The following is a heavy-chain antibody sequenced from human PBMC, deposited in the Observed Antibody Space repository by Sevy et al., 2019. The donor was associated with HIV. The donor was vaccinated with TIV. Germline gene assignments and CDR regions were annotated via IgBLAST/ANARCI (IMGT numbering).Heavy chain of an antibody. CDR3: ARDRPKGIVGATRGGNDY. Sequence: GGSLRLSCAASGFTFSSYWMSWVRQAPGKGLEWVANIKQDGSEEYYVDSVKGRFTISRDNAKNSLYLQMNSLRAEDTAVYYCARDRPKGIVGATRGGNDYWGQGTLVTVSS. J-gene: IGHJ4*02. CDR1: GFTFSSYW. V-gene: IGHV3-7*01. D-gene: IGHD1-26*01. CDR2: IKQDGSEE.